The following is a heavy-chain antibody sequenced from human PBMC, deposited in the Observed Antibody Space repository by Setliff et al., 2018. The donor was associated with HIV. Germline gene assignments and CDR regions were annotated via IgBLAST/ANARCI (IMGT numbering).Heavy chain of an antibody. V-gene: IGHV4-59*01. D-gene: IGHD3-10*01. CDR2: IHYSGRT. J-gene: IGHJ4*02. Sequence: SETLSLTCTVSGGSISSSYWTWTRQPPGKGLEWIGNIHYSGRTNYNPSLKSRVTISVDTSRSQFSLKLSSVTAADTAVYYCARDTSGGYWGQGTLVTVSS. CDR3: ARDTSGGY. CDR1: GGSISSSY.